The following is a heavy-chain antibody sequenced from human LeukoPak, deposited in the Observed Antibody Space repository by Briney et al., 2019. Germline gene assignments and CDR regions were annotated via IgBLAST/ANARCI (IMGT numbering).Heavy chain of an antibody. CDR1: GFTFSSYG. CDR3: ARDLSWFGEFDY. Sequence: GGSLRLSCAASGFTFSSYGMHWVRQAPGKGLEWVAVIWYDGSNKYYADSVKGRFTISRDNSKNTLYLQMNSLRAEDTAVYYCARDLSWFGEFDYWGQGTLVTVSS. V-gene: IGHV3-33*01. J-gene: IGHJ4*02. D-gene: IGHD3-10*01. CDR2: IWYDGSNK.